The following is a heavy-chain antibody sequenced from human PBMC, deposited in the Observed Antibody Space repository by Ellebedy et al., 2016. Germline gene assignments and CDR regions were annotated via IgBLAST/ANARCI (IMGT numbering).Heavy chain of an antibody. CDR2: IYFSGST. J-gene: IGHJ4*02. V-gene: IGHV4-39*01. D-gene: IGHD5-18*01. CDR1: GGSISSSSYY. Sequence: SETLSLXCTVSGGSISSSSYYWGWIRQPPGKGLEWIGSIYFSGSTYYNPSLKSRVTMSVDTSKNQFSLRLNSVTAADTAVYYCARIPSLYSYGFFDYWGQGTLVTVSS. CDR3: ARIPSLYSYGFFDY.